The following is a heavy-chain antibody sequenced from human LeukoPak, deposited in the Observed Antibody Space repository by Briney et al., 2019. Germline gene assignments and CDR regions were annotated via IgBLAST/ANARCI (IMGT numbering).Heavy chain of an antibody. CDR2: IDYDGKNN. V-gene: IGHV3-33*01. Sequence: GGSLRLSCVASGFIFSNYGMHWVRQAPGKGLEWVAAIDYDGKNNYYVDSVKGRFTISRDDSKNTLYLQTDSLRVEDTAVYSCARDFCSRPSCFDCWGQGALVTVTS. CDR3: ARDFCSRPSCFDC. CDR1: GFIFSNYG. J-gene: IGHJ4*02. D-gene: IGHD2-2*01.